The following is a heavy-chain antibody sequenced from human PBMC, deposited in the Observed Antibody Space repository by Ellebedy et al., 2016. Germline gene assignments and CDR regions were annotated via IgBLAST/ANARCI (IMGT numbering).Heavy chain of an antibody. V-gene: IGHV3-30*03. D-gene: IGHD3-16*01. CDR3: ARINDGGN. J-gene: IGHJ4*02. CDR2: ISDDGNNK. CDR1: GFTFSSYG. Sequence: GGSLRLSXVGSGFTFSSYGVHWVRQAPGKGLEWVAVISDDGNNKYYADSVKGRFTISRDNARNSLFLQMNSLRDEDTALYYCARINDGGNWGQGTRVTVSS.